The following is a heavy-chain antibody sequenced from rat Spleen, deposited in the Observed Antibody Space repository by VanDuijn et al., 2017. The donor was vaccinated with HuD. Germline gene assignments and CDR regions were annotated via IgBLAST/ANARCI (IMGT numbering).Heavy chain of an antibody. J-gene: IGHJ2*01. V-gene: IGHV5-7*01. CDR3: ARLPPVALFDY. CDR1: GFTFSDYN. D-gene: IGHD1-3*01. Sequence: EVQLVESGGGLVQPGRSLKLSCAASGFTFSDYNMAWVRQAPKKGLEWVTTISYDGSSTYYRDSVKGRFTISRDNAKRTLHLQMHSLMSEDTATYYCARLPPVALFDYWGQGVMVTVSS. CDR2: ISYDGSST.